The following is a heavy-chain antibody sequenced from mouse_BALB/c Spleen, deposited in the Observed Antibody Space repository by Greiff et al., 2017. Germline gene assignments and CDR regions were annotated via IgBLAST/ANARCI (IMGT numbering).Heavy chain of an antibody. J-gene: IGHJ4*01. Sequence: QVQLQQSGPQLVRPGASVKISCKASGYTFTSYWMHWVKQRPGQGLEWIGEINPSNGRTNYNEKFKSKATLTVDKSSSTAYMQLSSLTSEDSAVYYCAIYYYGSSYVGAMDYWGQGTSVTVSS. V-gene: IGHV1S81*02. CDR1: GYTFTSYW. D-gene: IGHD1-1*01. CDR2: INPSNGRT. CDR3: AIYYYGSSYVGAMDY.